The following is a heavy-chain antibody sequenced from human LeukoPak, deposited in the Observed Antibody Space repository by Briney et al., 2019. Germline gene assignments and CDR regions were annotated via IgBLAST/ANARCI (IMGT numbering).Heavy chain of an antibody. CDR3: QRDSSLYDSRTFCV. CDR2: INPNSGGT. V-gene: IGHV1-2*02. Sequence: ASVKVSCKASGCTFTGYYMHWVRQAPGHGLEWMGWINPNSGGTNYAQKFQGRVTMTRDTSISTASMELSRLRPDDTAVYSCQRDSSLYDSRTFCVWGQGTLVTVSS. CDR1: GCTFTGYY. J-gene: IGHJ4*02. D-gene: IGHD3-22*01.